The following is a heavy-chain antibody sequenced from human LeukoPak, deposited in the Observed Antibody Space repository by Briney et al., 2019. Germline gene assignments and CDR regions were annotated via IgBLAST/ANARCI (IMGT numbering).Heavy chain of an antibody. CDR2: IYYSGST. D-gene: IGHD4-17*01. CDR1: GGSISIYY. Sequence: PSETLSVTCTVSGGSISIYYWSWIRQPPGKGLEWMGYIYYSGSTNYNPSLKSRVTISVDTSKNQFSLKMRSVTAADTAVYYCAREREWDYGDYSDAFDIWGQGTMVTVYS. CDR3: AREREWDYGDYSDAFDI. V-gene: IGHV4-59*01. J-gene: IGHJ3*02.